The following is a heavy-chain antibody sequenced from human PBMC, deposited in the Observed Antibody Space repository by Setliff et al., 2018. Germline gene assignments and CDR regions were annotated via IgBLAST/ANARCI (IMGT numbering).Heavy chain of an antibody. CDR2: INPSGGST. CDR3: ARGLSGSYFADY. Sequence: GASVKVSCKASGYTFTSYYMHWVRQAPGQGLEWMGIINPSGGSTSYAQKFQGRVTMTTDTSTSTAYMELRSLRSDDTAVYYCARGLSGSYFADYWGQGTLVTVSS. CDR1: GYTFTSYY. D-gene: IGHD1-26*01. J-gene: IGHJ4*02. V-gene: IGHV1-46*01.